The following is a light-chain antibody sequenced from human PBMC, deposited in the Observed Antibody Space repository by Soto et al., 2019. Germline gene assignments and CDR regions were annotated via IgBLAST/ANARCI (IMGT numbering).Light chain of an antibody. Sequence: QSALTQPASVSGSPGPSITISCTGTSSDVGSYNLVSWYQQHTGKAPKLMIYEGSKRPSGVSNRFSGSKSGNTASLTIAGLQAEYEAAYYCCSYAGSVVFGGGTTLTVL. CDR3: CSYAGSVV. V-gene: IGLV2-23*01. CDR2: EGS. J-gene: IGLJ2*01. CDR1: SSDVGSYNL.